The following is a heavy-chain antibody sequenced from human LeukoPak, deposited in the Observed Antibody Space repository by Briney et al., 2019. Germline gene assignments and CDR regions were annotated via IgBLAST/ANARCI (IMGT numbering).Heavy chain of an antibody. CDR2: ISYDGSNK. J-gene: IGHJ4*02. D-gene: IGHD6-19*01. CDR3: ARDMVTIAVAGTGESQFDY. CDR1: GFTFSSYA. Sequence: GRSLRLFCAASGFTFSSYAMHWVRQAPGKGLEWVAVISYDGSNKYYADSVKGRFTISRDNSKNTLYLQMNSLRAEDTAVYYCARDMVTIAVAGTGESQFDYWGQGTLVTVSS. V-gene: IGHV3-30-3*01.